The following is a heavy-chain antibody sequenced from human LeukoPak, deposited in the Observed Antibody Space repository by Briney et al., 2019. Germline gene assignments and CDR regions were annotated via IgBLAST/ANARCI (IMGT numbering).Heavy chain of an antibody. D-gene: IGHD3-10*01. V-gene: IGHV4-4*02. Sequence: SETLSLTCTVSLDSTTSNFWSWVRQPPGKGLEWIGEIHRSGSPNYNPSLQSRVTISINRSRNQIALELSSVTAADTAVYYCARVGSGSSHDYWGQGTLVTVSS. CDR3: ARVGSGSSHDY. CDR2: IHRSGSP. CDR1: LDSTTSNF. J-gene: IGHJ4*02.